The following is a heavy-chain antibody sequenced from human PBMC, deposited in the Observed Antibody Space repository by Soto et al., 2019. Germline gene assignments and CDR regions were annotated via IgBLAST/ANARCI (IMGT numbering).Heavy chain of an antibody. CDR2: ISGSGDST. CDR1: GFTFSSYA. Sequence: GGSLRLSCAASGFTFSSYAMNWVRQAPGKGLEWVSVISGSGDSTYYADSVKGRFTISRDDSKNTLSLQMNSLRAEDTAVYYCATAKLLLPWLFDYWGQGTTVTVSS. D-gene: IGHD2-15*01. V-gene: IGHV3-23*01. CDR3: ATAKLLLPWLFDY. J-gene: IGHJ4*03.